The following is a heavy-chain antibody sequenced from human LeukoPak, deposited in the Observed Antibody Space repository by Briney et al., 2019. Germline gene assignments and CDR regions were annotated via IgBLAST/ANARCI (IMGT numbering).Heavy chain of an antibody. V-gene: IGHV3-30*18. D-gene: IGHD3-22*01. J-gene: IGHJ1*01. Sequence: GRSLRLSCAASGFTFSSYGMHWVRQAPGKGLEWVAVISYDGSNKYYADSVKGRFTISRDNSKNTLYLQMNSLRAEDTAVYYCAKDRFFHDSSAFVYFQHWGQGTLVTVSS. CDR2: ISYDGSNK. CDR1: GFTFSSYG. CDR3: AKDRFFHDSSAFVYFQH.